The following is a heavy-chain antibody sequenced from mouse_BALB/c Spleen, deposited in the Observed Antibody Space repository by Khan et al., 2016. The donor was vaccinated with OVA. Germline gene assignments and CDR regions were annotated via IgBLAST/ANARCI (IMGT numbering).Heavy chain of an antibody. CDR3: ARTARIKY. CDR2: ISYSGRT. Sequence: VQLKESGPGLVKPSQSLSLTCTVTGYSITSGYGWNWIRLFPGNKLEWMGYISYSGRTNYNPSLKSRISITRDTSKNQFFLQLNSVTTEDTATYYCARTARIKYWGQGTTLTVSS. CDR1: GYSITSGYG. V-gene: IGHV3-2*02. D-gene: IGHD1-2*01. J-gene: IGHJ2*01.